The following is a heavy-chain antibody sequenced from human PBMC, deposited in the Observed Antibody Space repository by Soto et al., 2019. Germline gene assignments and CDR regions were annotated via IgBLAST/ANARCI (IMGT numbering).Heavy chain of an antibody. D-gene: IGHD5-18*01. CDR1: GGSFSGYY. Sequence: KPSETLSLTCAVYGGSFSGYYGSWIRQPPGKGLEWIGEINHSGSTNYNPSLKSRVTISVDTSKNQFSLKLSSVTAADTAVYYCARGRFTAVAFDIWGQGTMVTVSS. V-gene: IGHV4-34*01. J-gene: IGHJ3*02. CDR3: ARGRFTAVAFDI. CDR2: INHSGST.